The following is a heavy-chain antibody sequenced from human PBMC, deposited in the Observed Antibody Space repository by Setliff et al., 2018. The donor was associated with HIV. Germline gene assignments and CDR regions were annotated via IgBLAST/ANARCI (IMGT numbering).Heavy chain of an antibody. CDR3: TRGRGILDY. J-gene: IGHJ4*02. Sequence: GSLRLSCVVSGFTTFNPVWMGWVRQAPGKGLEWVGRIKSNAAGATAAYSAPVKGRFTISRDDSKSIAYLQMNSQKTEDTAVYYCTRGRGILDYWGQGTLVTVSS. D-gene: IGHD2-21*01. CDR2: IKSNAAGATA. V-gene: IGHV3-15*01. CDR1: GFTTFNPVW.